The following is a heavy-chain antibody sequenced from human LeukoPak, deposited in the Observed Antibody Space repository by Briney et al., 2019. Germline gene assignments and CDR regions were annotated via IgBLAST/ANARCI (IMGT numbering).Heavy chain of an antibody. CDR3: ARRGGYCSSTSCYTGRNWFDP. CDR1: GGSFSGYY. D-gene: IGHD2-2*02. J-gene: IGHJ5*02. Sequence: SETLSLTCAVYGGSFSGYYWSWIRQPPGKGLEWIGEINHSGSTNYNPSLKSRVTISVDTSKNQSSLKLGSVTAADTAVYYCARRGGYCSSTSCYTGRNWFDPWGQGTLVTVSS. V-gene: IGHV4-34*01. CDR2: INHSGST.